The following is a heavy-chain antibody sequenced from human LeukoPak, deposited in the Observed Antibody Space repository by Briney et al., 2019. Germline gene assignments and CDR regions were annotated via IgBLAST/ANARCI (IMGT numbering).Heavy chain of an antibody. Sequence: GGSLRLSCAASGFTFRDYYMSWIRQAPGKGLGWVSYISSSGSTIYYANSVKGRFTISRDNAKNSLYLQMNSLRAEDTAVYYCAREVVPAAKGVGFDPWGQGTLVTVSS. V-gene: IGHV3-11*01. CDR1: GFTFRDYY. CDR2: ISSSGSTI. J-gene: IGHJ5*02. D-gene: IGHD2-2*01. CDR3: AREVVPAAKGVGFDP.